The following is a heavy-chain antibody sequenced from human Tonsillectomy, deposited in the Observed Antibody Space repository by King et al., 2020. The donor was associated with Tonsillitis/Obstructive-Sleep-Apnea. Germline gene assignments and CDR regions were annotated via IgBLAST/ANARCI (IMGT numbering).Heavy chain of an antibody. CDR3: ARDAPRPGAFNWFDP. V-gene: IGHV3-48*03. J-gene: IGHJ5*02. Sequence: VQLVESGGGLVQPGGSLRLSCAASGFIFSSYEMNWVRQAPGKGLEWVSYISARGTTIYYADSVKGRFTISRDNVKNSLYLQMNSLRADDTAVYYCARDAPRPGAFNWFDPWGQGTLVAVSS. CDR1: GFIFSSYE. CDR2: ISARGTTI. D-gene: IGHD1-26*01.